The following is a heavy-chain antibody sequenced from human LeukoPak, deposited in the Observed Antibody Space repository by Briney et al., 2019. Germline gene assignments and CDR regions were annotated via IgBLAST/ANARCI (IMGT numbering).Heavy chain of an antibody. V-gene: IGHV4-4*02. CDR3: ATYGPTSGGYTFEY. D-gene: IGHD2-15*01. J-gene: IGHJ4*02. Sequence: SGTLSLTCAVSGGSISSGYWWSWVRQPPMKGLEWIGEIIDSGSTNYNPSLKGRITIPLDKTKNQFSLNVNSVTAADTAVYYCATYGPTSGGYTFEYWGQGILVTVSS. CDR1: GGSISSGYW. CDR2: IIDSGST.